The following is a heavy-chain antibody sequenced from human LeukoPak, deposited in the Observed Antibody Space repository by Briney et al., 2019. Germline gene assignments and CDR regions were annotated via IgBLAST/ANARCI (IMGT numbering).Heavy chain of an antibody. J-gene: IGHJ3*02. CDR3: AKGIADIVVVVAATDDAFDI. D-gene: IGHD2-15*01. CDR1: GFTFSSYG. Sequence: PGGSLRLSCAASGFTFSSYGMHWVRQAPGKGLEWVAVISYDGSNKYYADSVKGRFTISRDNSKNTLYLQMNSLRAEDTAVYYCAKGIADIVVVVAATDDAFDIWGQGTMVTVSS. CDR2: ISYDGSNK. V-gene: IGHV3-30*18.